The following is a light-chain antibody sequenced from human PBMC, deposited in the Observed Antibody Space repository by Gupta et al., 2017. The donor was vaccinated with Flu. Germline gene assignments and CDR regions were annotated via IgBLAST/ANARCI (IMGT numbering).Light chain of an antibody. CDR3: QQYNNWPRT. CDR2: GAS. J-gene: IGKJ1*01. CDR1: QSVSSN. V-gene: IGKV3-15*01. Sequence: SPATLSVSPGERATLSCTASQSVSSNLAWYQQKLGQAPRLLISGASTRATGIPARFSGSGSGTEFTLSINSLQSEDFAVYYCQQYNNWPRTFGQGTKVEIK.